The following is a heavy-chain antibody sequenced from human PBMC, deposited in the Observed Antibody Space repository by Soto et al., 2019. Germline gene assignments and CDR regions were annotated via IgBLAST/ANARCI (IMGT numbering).Heavy chain of an antibody. Sequence: GGSLRLSXAASGFTFSSYAMHWVRQAPGKGLEWVAVISYDGSNKYYADSVKGRFTISRDNSKNTLYLQMNSLRAEDTAVYYCAYNWFDPWGQGTLVTVSS. V-gene: IGHV3-30-3*01. CDR3: AYNWFDP. J-gene: IGHJ5*02. CDR2: ISYDGSNK. CDR1: GFTFSSYA.